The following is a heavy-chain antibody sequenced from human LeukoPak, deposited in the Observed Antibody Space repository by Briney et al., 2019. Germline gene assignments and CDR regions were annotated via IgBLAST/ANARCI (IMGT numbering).Heavy chain of an antibody. V-gene: IGHV3-7*03. CDR1: GFTFSSYW. J-gene: IGHJ4*02. D-gene: IGHD3-16*01. Sequence: TGGSLRLSCAASGFTFSSYWMSWVRQAPGRGLEWVANIKQDGSEKYYVDSVKGRFTISRDNSKNTLYLQMNSLRAEDTAVYYCAKYDSGYFDYWGQGPLVTVSS. CDR3: AKYDSGYFDY. CDR2: IKQDGSEK.